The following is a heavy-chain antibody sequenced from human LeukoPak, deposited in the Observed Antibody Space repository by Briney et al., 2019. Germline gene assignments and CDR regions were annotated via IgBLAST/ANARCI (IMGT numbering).Heavy chain of an antibody. D-gene: IGHD5-24*01. CDR2: IRSDGSNK. J-gene: IGHJ3*01. CDR1: GFTFSSYA. CDR3: AMKAVPRPRLHDAFDF. V-gene: IGHV3-30*02. Sequence: PGGSLRLSCAASGFTFSSYAMHWVRQAPGKGLEWVAFIRSDGSNKSYADSVKGRFTISRDNSKNTLYLQMNSLRADDTAVYYCAMKAVPRPRLHDAFDFWGQGTVVSVSS.